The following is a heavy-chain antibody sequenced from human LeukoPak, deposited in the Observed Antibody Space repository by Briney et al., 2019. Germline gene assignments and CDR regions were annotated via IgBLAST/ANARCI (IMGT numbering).Heavy chain of an antibody. D-gene: IGHD1-20*01. CDR2: INHSGST. J-gene: IGHJ4*02. Sequence: SETLSLTCAVYGGSFSGYYWSWIRQPPGKGLEWIGEINHSGSTNYNPSLKSRVTISVDTSKNQFSLKLSSVTAADTAVYYCARAVTGTALAGFDCWGQGTLVTVSS. V-gene: IGHV4-34*01. CDR1: GGSFSGYY. CDR3: ARAVTGTALAGFDC.